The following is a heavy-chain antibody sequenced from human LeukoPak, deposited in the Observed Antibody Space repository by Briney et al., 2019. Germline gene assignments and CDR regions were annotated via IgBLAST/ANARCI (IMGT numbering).Heavy chain of an antibody. CDR2: INHSGST. CDR3: ARGVWAYSSSWSISRKNWFDP. V-gene: IGHV4-34*01. CDR1: GGSFSGYY. Sequence: SETLSLTCAVYGGSFSGYYWSWIRQPPGKGLEWIGEINHSGSTNYNPSLKSRVTISVDTSKNQFSLKLSSVTAADTAVYYCARGVWAYSSSWSISRKNWFDPWGQGTLVTVS. D-gene: IGHD6-13*01. J-gene: IGHJ5*02.